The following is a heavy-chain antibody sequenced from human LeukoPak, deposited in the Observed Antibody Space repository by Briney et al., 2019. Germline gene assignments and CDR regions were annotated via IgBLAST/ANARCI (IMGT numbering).Heavy chain of an antibody. Sequence: ASVKVSCKASGYTFTSYGISWVRQAPGQGLEWMGWISAYNGNTNYAQKLQGRVTMTTDTSTSTAYMELRSLRSDDTAVYHCAREGYYDFWSGYSKHYFDYWGQGTLVTVSS. CDR2: ISAYNGNT. D-gene: IGHD3-3*01. V-gene: IGHV1-18*01. CDR3: AREGYYDFWSGYSKHYFDY. J-gene: IGHJ4*02. CDR1: GYTFTSYG.